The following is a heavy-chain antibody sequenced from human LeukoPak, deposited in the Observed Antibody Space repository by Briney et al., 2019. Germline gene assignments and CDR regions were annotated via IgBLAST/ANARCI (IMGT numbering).Heavy chain of an antibody. V-gene: IGHV3-11*01. D-gene: IGHD3-10*01. CDR1: GFTFSDYY. Sequence: GGSLRLSCAASGFTFSDYYMSWIRQAPGKGLEWVSYISSSGSTIYYADSVKGRFTISRDNAKNSLYLQMNILRAEDTAVYYCARQGITMVRGVSPPGYWGQGTLVTVSS. CDR3: ARQGITMVRGVSPPGY. J-gene: IGHJ4*02. CDR2: ISSSGSTI.